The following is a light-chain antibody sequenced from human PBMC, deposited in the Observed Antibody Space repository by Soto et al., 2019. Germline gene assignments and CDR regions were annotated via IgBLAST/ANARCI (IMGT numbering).Light chain of an antibody. CDR1: QSVSSTY. CDR3: QQKVT. J-gene: IGKJ2*01. V-gene: IGKV3-20*01. Sequence: EIVLTQSPGTLSLPLGETATLSCRASQSVSSTYLAWYQQKPGQAPRLLIYGASSRASGIPERFSGRGSGTDFTLTISRLEPEDFAMYYCQQKVTFGQGTNLEIK. CDR2: GAS.